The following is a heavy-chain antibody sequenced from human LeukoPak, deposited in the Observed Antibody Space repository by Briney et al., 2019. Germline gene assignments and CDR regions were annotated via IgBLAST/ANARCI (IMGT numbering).Heavy chain of an antibody. CDR2: ISSNGGST. J-gene: IGHJ4*02. CDR1: GFTFSSYG. V-gene: IGHV3-64*01. CDR3: ARGGYYDSWSGTFDY. D-gene: IGHD3-3*01. Sequence: PGGSLRLSCAASGFTFSSYGMHWVRQAPGKGLEYVSRISSNGGSTYYANSVKGRFTISRDNSKNTLYLQMGSLRAADMAVYYCARGGYYDSWSGTFDYWGQGTLVTVSS.